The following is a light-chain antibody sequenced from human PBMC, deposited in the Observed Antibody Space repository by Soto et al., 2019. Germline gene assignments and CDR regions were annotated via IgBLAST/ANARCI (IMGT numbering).Light chain of an antibody. V-gene: IGKV1-39*01. J-gene: IGKJ2*01. CDR2: AAS. CDR3: QQSYSTLYT. CDR1: QSISSY. Sequence: DIQMTQSPSSLSASVGDRVTITCRASQSISSYFNWYQQKPGKAPKLLIYAASSLQSGVPSRFSVSGSGTDFTLTISSLQPEDFATYYCQQSYSTLYTFGQGTKLEIK.